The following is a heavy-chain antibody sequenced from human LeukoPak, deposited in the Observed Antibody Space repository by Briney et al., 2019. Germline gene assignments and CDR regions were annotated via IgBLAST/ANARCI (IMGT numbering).Heavy chain of an antibody. J-gene: IGHJ6*02. CDR1: GFTFGSYA. D-gene: IGHD6-13*01. V-gene: IGHV3-23*01. Sequence: GGSLRLSCAASGFTFGSYAMNWVRQAPGKGLEWVSAITGSGGNTYYADSVKGRFTISRDNAKNSLYLQMNSLRAEDTAVYYCARDKRAGTRYYYYYGMDVWGQGTTVTVSS. CDR3: ARDKRAGTRYYYYYGMDV. CDR2: ITGSGGNT.